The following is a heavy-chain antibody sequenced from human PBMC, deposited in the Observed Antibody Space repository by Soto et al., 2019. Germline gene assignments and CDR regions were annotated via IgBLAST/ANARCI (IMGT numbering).Heavy chain of an antibody. V-gene: IGHV3-23*01. CDR2: VSATGATT. Sequence: EVQLLESGGGLVQTGVSLRLSCAASGFTFSYYAMNWVRQAPGKGLEWVAHVSATGATTHYADSVNGRFTISRDNCKNTLFLQMNSLSAADTALYYGASAPDAYLSLWGYDYWGQGTLVTASS. CDR3: ASAPDAYLSLWGYDY. CDR1: GFTFSYYA. D-gene: IGHD7-27*01. J-gene: IGHJ4*02.